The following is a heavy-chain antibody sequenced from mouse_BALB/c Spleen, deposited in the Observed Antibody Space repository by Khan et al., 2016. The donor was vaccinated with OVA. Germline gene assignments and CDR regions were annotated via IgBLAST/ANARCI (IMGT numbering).Heavy chain of an antibody. D-gene: IGHD1-1*01. CDR2: ISPNHDGS. CDR3: VRSLEYYGSAYEGCAY. CDR1: GYTFTSYV. Sequence: VQLQQSGPELVKPGASVKMSCKASGYTFTSYVMHWVKQKPGQGLEWIGYISPNHDGSKYNEKFRSKATLTSDKSSSTAYMELSSLTSEDSAVYYCVRSLEYYGSAYEGCAYWGQGTLGTVSA. J-gene: IGHJ3*01. V-gene: IGHV1S136*01.